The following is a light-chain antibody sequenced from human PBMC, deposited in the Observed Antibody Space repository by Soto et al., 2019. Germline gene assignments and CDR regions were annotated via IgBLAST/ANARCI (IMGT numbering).Light chain of an antibody. CDR1: QDISNH. V-gene: IGKV1-33*01. Sequence: DIQMTQSPSSLSASVGDRLTITCQASQDISNHLNWYQQKPGKAPRLLIYDASNLETGVPSRCSGSGSGTDFTVTSSSLQPEDIATYYCQQYDSFPITFGQGTRLEIK. CDR2: DAS. CDR3: QQYDSFPIT. J-gene: IGKJ5*01.